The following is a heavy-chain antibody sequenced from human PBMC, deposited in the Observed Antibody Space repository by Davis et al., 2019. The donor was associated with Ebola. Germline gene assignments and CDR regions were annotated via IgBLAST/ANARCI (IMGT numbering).Heavy chain of an antibody. CDR3: AADRYYTSGSYANWFDP. J-gene: IGHJ5*02. Sequence: ASVKVSCKASGYTFTDYYLHWVRQATGQGLEWMGWIKSNSGDTDYAQKFQGRVTMTRDTSISTAYMELSRLRSDDTAVYYCAADRYYTSGSYANWFDPWGQGTLVTVSS. CDR2: IKSNSGDT. CDR1: GYTFTDYY. V-gene: IGHV1-2*02. D-gene: IGHD3-10*01.